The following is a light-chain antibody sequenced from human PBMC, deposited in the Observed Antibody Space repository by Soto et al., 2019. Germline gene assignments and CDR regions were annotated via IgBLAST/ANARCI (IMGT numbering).Light chain of an antibody. J-gene: IGKJ1*01. Sequence: DIHMAHAPSTLSASVGDIVTITFRAIQSIGDSLAWYQQRPGKAPNLLIYKASTLEGGVPSRFSGSGSGTQFTLTITSLQPDDFATYYCQFYNSYSRTFGQGTKVDIK. CDR3: QFYNSYSRT. CDR2: KAS. CDR1: QSIGDS. V-gene: IGKV1-5*03.